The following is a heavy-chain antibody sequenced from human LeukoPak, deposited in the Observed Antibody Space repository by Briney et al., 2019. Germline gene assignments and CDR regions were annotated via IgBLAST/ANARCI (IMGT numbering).Heavy chain of an antibody. J-gene: IGHJ6*02. CDR2: IYYSGST. V-gene: IGHV4-31*03. Sequence: SETLSPTCTVSGGSISSGGYYWSWIRQHPGKGLEWIGYIYYSGSTYYNPSLKSRVTISVDTSKNQFSLKLSSVTAADTAVYYCARDLPPLDYYGSPGGMDVWGQGTTVTVSS. CDR1: GGSISSGGYY. CDR3: ARDLPPLDYYGSPGGMDV. D-gene: IGHD3-10*01.